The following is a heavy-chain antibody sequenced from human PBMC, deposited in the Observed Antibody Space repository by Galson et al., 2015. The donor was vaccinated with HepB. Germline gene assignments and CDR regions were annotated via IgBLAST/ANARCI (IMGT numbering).Heavy chain of an antibody. D-gene: IGHD3-10*01. J-gene: IGHJ3*02. Sequence: SLRLSCAASGFTFSSYWMKWIRQAPGKGLEWVGEIKSDGSETYLVDSVKGRFTISRDNAKNSLFLQMNSLRVEDTGVYYCARGNRGAFDIWGQGTMVTVSS. V-gene: IGHV3-7*03. CDR3: ARGNRGAFDI. CDR2: IKSDGSET. CDR1: GFTFSSYW.